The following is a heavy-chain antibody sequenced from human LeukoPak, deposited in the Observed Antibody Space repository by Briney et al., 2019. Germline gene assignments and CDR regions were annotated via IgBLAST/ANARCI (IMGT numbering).Heavy chain of an antibody. J-gene: IGHJ4*02. CDR2: IYSGGDT. CDR1: GFTVSSNY. CDR3: AKIIGQNWGLSDY. Sequence: PGGSLRLSCAASGFTVSSNYMSWVRQAPGKGLEWVSVIYSGGDTYYADSVKGRFTISRDNSKNTLYLQMNSLRAEDTAVYYCAKIIGQNWGLSDYWGQGTLVTVSS. V-gene: IGHV3-53*01. D-gene: IGHD7-27*01.